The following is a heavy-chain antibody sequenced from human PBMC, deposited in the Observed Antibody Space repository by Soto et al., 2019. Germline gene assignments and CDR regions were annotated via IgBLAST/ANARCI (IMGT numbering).Heavy chain of an antibody. CDR3: ARDSDYGDYYFDP. V-gene: IGHV3-11*01. J-gene: IGHJ5*02. CDR2: ISSSGSTI. CDR1: GFTFSDYY. Sequence: TGGSLRLSCAASGFTFSDYYMSWIRQAPGKGLEWVSYISSSGSTIYYADSVKGRFTISRDNAKNSLYLQMNSLRAEDTAVYYCARDSDYGDYYFDPWGQGTLVTVSS. D-gene: IGHD4-17*01.